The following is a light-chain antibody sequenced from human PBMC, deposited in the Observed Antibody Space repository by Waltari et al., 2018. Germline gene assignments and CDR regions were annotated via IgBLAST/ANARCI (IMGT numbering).Light chain of an antibody. J-gene: IGKJ4*01. CDR2: DPS. V-gene: IGKV3-11*01. CDR3: QQTSSWPLT. Sequence: EIVLTQSPATLSLSPGQRANLSCRASQSVSINLGWYQQKLGQPPRLLIYDPSNRATGIPDRFSASGCGTDFTLTISSLEPEDFAVYFCQQTSSWPLTFGGGTKVEIK. CDR1: QSVSIN.